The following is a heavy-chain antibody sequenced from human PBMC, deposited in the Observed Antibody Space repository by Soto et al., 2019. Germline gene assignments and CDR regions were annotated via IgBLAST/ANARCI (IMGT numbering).Heavy chain of an antibody. V-gene: IGHV5-51*01. Sequence: GESLKISCKGSGYSFTSYWIGWVLQMPWKGLEWMGIIYPGDSDTRYSPSFQGQVTISADKSISTAYLQWSSLKASDTAMYYCARGLSNDYYYYGMDVWGQGTTVTVSS. J-gene: IGHJ6*02. D-gene: IGHD4-4*01. CDR3: ARGLSNDYYYYGMDV. CDR2: IYPGDSDT. CDR1: GYSFTSYW.